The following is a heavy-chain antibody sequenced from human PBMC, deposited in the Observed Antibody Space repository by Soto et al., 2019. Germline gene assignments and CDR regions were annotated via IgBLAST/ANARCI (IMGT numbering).Heavy chain of an antibody. V-gene: IGHV4-59*08. Sequence: QVQLQESGPGLVKPSETLSLTCTVSGGSISSYYWNWIRQPPGKGLEWIGYIYYSGSTNYNPSLTSGVTISVDTSKNQFSLKLSSVTAADTAVYYCARRYGTLFDYWGQGTLVTVSS. D-gene: IGHD4-17*01. CDR1: GGSISSYY. CDR3: ARRYGTLFDY. J-gene: IGHJ4*02. CDR2: IYYSGST.